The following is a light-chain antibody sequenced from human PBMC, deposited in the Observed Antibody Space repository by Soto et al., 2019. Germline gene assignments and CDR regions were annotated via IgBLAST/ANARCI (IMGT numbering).Light chain of an antibody. V-gene: IGKV1-39*01. CDR3: QQSYSTPWT. CDR2: AAS. Sequence: DIQITQSPSSLSASVGDGVTITCRASQSISSYLNWYQQKPGKAPKLLIYAASSLQSGVPSRFSGSGSGTDFTLTVSSLQPEDFATYYCQQSYSTPWTFGQGTK. J-gene: IGKJ1*01. CDR1: QSISSY.